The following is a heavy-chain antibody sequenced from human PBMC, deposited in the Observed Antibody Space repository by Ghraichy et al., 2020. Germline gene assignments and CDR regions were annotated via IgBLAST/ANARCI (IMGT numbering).Heavy chain of an antibody. CDR3: VRGRGGGF. V-gene: IGHV3-7*04. Sequence: GESLNISCAAPGFTSGTYWMHWIRQAPGEGLQCVATINPDGTKKHYVDSVKDRFTISRDNSKNSLDLEMNSLRVEDTAVYYCVRGRGGGFWGQGSLVTVSS. J-gene: IGHJ4*02. D-gene: IGHD3-16*01. CDR2: INPDGTKK. CDR1: GFTSGTYW.